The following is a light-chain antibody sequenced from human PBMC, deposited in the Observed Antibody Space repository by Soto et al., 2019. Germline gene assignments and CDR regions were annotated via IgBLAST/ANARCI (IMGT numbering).Light chain of an antibody. CDR3: QQYESLPLT. CDR2: DAS. V-gene: IGKV1-33*01. J-gene: IGKJ5*01. Sequence: DIQMTQSPSSLSASVGDRVTITCQPIQNINNYLNWYQQKPGRAPKLLIYDASNLEAGVPSRFRGSGSGTDFTFTISSLQPEDFATYYCQQYESLPLTFGQGTRLEIK. CDR1: QNINNY.